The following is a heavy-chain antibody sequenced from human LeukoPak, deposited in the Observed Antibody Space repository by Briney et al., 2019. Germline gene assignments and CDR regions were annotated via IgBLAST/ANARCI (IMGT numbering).Heavy chain of an antibody. Sequence: GGSLRLSCAASGFTFSSYAMSWVRQAPGKGLEWVSDISGGGAITYYADSVKGRFTISRDNSKNTLYLQMNSLRADDTAVYYCAKRTTNSGWPNWGEGTLVTVSS. CDR1: GFTFSSYA. V-gene: IGHV3-23*01. D-gene: IGHD6-19*01. J-gene: IGHJ4*02. CDR3: AKRTTNSGWPN. CDR2: ISGGGAIT.